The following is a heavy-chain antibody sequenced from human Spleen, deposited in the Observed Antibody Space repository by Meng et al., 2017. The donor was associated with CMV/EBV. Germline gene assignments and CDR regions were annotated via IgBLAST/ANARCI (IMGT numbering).Heavy chain of an antibody. J-gene: IGHJ6*02. D-gene: IGHD5/OR15-5a*01. CDR1: GFTFSSYA. CDR3: ARGRRGYSVYDMDYYYPMDV. V-gene: IGHV3-30*04. Sequence: GGSLRLSCAASGFTFSSYAMHWVRQAPGKGLEWVAVISYDGSNKYYADSVKGRFTISRDNSKTTLYLQMNSLRAEDTAVYYCARGRRGYSVYDMDYYYPMDVWGQGTTVTVSS. CDR2: ISYDGSNK.